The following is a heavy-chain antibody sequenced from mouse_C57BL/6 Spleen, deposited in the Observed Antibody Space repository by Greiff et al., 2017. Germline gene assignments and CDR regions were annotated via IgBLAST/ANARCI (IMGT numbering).Heavy chain of an antibody. Sequence: EVKLQESEGGLVQPGSSMKLSCTASGFTFSDYYMAWVRQVPEKGLEWVANINYDGSSTYYLDSLKSRFIISRDNAKNILYLQMSSLKSEDTATYYCAREGVTTVVATRYFDVWGTGTTVTVSS. CDR3: AREGVTTVVATRYFDV. J-gene: IGHJ1*03. D-gene: IGHD1-1*01. CDR1: GFTFSDYY. CDR2: INYDGSST. V-gene: IGHV5-16*01.